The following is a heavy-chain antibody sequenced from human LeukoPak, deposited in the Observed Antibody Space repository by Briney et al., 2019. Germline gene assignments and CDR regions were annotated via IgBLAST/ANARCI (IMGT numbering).Heavy chain of an antibody. D-gene: IGHD2-8*02. J-gene: IGHJ4*02. CDR2: ISTTGPTI. V-gene: IGHV3-48*02. CDR3: ARVWQDCSGVDY. CDR1: GFTFSAYH. Sequence: AGGSLRLSCAASGFTFSAYHINWVRQAPGKGLEWISYISTTGPTIHYADSVKGRFAISRDNAKSSLYLQMNSLRDEDTAVYYCARVWQDCSGVDYWGQGTLVTVSS.